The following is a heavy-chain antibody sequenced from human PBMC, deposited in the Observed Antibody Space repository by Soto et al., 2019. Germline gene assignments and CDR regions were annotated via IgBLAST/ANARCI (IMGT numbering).Heavy chain of an antibody. CDR2: VSVDGSLE. CDR3: ARRRAGSGYYFDH. CDR1: GFTFSTYA. J-gene: IGHJ4*02. V-gene: IGHV3-30-3*01. D-gene: IGHD3-22*01. Sequence: QVQLVESGGGVFQPGGSLRLSCVASGFTFSTYAIHWVRQAPGKGLEWVALVSVDGSLEYYADSVKGRSTVSRDNSKSTLYFQMNSLRPEDTAFYYCARRRAGSGYYFDHWGQGTLVTVSS.